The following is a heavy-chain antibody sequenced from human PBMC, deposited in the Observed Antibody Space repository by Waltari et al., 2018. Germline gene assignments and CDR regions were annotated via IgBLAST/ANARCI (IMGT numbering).Heavy chain of an antibody. CDR1: GYALSELS. J-gene: IGHJ4*02. V-gene: IGHV1-24*01. CDR3: ARGTSITGVLDY. D-gene: IGHD7-27*01. Sequence: QVQLEQSGAEVKKPGASMKVSCKVSGYALSELSMPWVRQAPGEGLEWMGGFNPEDGEIIYAQKFRGRVTMTEDTSTETVYMDLSSLRSEDTAVYYCARGTSITGVLDYWGQGTLVTVSS. CDR2: FNPEDGEI.